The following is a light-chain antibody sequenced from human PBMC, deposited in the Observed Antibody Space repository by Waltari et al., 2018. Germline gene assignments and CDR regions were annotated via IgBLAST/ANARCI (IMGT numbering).Light chain of an antibody. CDR1: QRVISS. CDR3: QQRNNWPIT. CDR2: DTS. V-gene: IGKV3-11*01. Sequence: EIVLTQSPATLSLYPGESATISCRASQRVISSLAWYQQKPGQATSLLIYDTSNRATGIPARFSGSGSGTDFTLTISSLEPEDFAVYYCQQRNNWPITFGQGTRLEIK. J-gene: IGKJ5*01.